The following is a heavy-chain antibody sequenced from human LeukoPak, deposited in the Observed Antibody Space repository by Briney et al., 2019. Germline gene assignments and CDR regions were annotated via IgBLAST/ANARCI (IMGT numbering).Heavy chain of an antibody. CDR2: IYSSGFT. CDR3: ARAYRRDDYNSFDY. CDR1: GDSISSGSDC. V-gene: IGHV4-61*02. Sequence: PSQTLSLTCSVSGDSISSGSDCWSWIRQPAGKGLEWIGRIYSSGFTIYNPSLKSRVTISIDTSKNQFSLKLSSVTAADTAVYYCARAYRRDDYNSFDYWGQGALVTVSS. D-gene: IGHD5-24*01. J-gene: IGHJ4*02.